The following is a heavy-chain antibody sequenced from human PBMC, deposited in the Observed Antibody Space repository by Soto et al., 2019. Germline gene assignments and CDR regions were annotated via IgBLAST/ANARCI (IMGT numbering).Heavy chain of an antibody. D-gene: IGHD6-6*01. CDR3: ASQDHSRSSSGWFDP. Sequence: QVQLQESGPGLVKPSETLSLTCTISGDSISSSYWNWIRQPPGKGLEWIGYMYYSGSTTYNPSLKSRVTKSVDTSRNQFSLKLTSVTAADTAVYYCASQDHSRSSSGWFDPWGQGTLVTVSS. V-gene: IGHV4-59*01. CDR1: GDSISSSY. J-gene: IGHJ5*02. CDR2: MYYSGST.